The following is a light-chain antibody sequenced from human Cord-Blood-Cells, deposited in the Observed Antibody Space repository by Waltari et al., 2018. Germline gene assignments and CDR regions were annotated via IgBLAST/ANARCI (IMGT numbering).Light chain of an antibody. CDR1: SSDVGGYNY. V-gene: IGLV2-14*01. J-gene: IGLJ2*01. CDR3: SSYTSSSTLDVV. CDR2: DVS. Sequence: QSALTQPASVSGSPGPSITISCTGTSSDVGGYNYVSWYQQHPGKAPKLMIYDVSNRPSGVSNRCSGSKSGNTASLTISGLQAEDEADYYCSSYTSSSTLDVVFGGGTKLTVL.